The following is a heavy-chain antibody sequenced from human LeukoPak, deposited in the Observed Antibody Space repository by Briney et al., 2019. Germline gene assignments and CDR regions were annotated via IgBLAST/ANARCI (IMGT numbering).Heavy chain of an antibody. Sequence: ASVKVSCKASGYTFTSYGISWVRQAPGQGLEWMGWISAYNGNTNYAQKLQGRVTMTTDTPTSTAYMELRSLRSDDTAVYYCARWQWELDWFDPWGQGTLVTVSS. V-gene: IGHV1-18*01. CDR2: ISAYNGNT. D-gene: IGHD1-26*01. J-gene: IGHJ5*02. CDR3: ARWQWELDWFDP. CDR1: GYTFTSYG.